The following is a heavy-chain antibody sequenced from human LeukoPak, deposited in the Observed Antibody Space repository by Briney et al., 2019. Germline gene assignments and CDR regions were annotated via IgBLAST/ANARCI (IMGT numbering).Heavy chain of an antibody. CDR1: GFPFSSYE. D-gene: IGHD6-19*01. CDR3: ARDRIAVAGAFDI. J-gene: IGHJ3*02. CDR2: ISSSGTTI. V-gene: IGHV3-48*03. Sequence: GGSLRLSCAASGFPFSSYEMNWVRQATGKGLEWVSYISSSGTTIYYADSVKGRFTVSRDNTKKSLYLRMNSLRAEDTAIYYCARDRIAVAGAFDIWGQGTMVTVSS.